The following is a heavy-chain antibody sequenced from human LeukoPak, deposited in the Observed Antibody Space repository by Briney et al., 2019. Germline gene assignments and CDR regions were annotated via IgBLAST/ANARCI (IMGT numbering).Heavy chain of an antibody. CDR2: ISWNSGSI. D-gene: IGHD6-19*01. CDR1: GFTFDDYA. J-gene: IGHJ6*02. Sequence: GGSLRLSCAASGFTFDDYAMHWVRQAPGNGLEWVSGISWNSGSIGYADSVKGRFTISRDNAKNSLYLQMNSLRAEDTALYYCASASAVAGIRRYYYYGMDVWGQGTTVTVSS. CDR3: ASASAVAGIRRYYYYGMDV. V-gene: IGHV3-9*01.